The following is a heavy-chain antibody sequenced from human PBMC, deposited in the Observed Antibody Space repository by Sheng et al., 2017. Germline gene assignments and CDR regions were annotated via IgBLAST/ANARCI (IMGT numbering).Heavy chain of an antibody. V-gene: IGHV1-18*01. CDR2: ISAYNGNT. Sequence: QVQLVQSGAEVKKPGASVKVSCKASGYTFTSYGISWVRQAPGQGLEWMGWISAYNGNTNYAQKLQGRVTMTTDTSTSTAYMELRSLRSDDTAVYYCARGKSRYCSSTSCSNFDYWGQGTLVTVSS. CDR3: ARGKSRYCSSTSCSNFDY. J-gene: IGHJ4*02. CDR1: GYTFTSYG. D-gene: IGHD2-2*01.